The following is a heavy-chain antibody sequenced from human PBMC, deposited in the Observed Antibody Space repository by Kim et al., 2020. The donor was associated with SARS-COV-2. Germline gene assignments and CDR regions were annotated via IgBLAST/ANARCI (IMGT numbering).Heavy chain of an antibody. CDR1: GGSISSGGYS. V-gene: IGHV4-30-2*01. CDR3: ARAVRLKDCSSTSCYLSGGVDV. CDR2: IYHSGST. J-gene: IGHJ6*02. Sequence: SETLSLTCAVSGGSISSGGYSWSWIRQPPGKGLEWIGYIYHSGSTYYNPSLKSRVTISVDRSKNQFSLKLSSVTAADTAVYYCARAVRLKDCSSTSCYLSGGVDVWGQGTTVTVSS. D-gene: IGHD2-2*01.